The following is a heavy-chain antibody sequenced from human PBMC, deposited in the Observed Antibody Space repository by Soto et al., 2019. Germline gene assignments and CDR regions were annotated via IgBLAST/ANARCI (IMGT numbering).Heavy chain of an antibody. Sequence: QVQLQESGPGLVKPSETLSLTCTVSGGSISSYYWSWIRQPPGKGLEWIGYIYYSGSTNYNPSLTSRVTISVDTSKNQFPLKLSPVTAADTAVYYCATLRAGSGGFLFDYWGQGTLVTVSS. CDR2: IYYSGST. J-gene: IGHJ4*02. V-gene: IGHV4-59*01. CDR3: ATLRAGSGGFLFDY. D-gene: IGHD3-10*01. CDR1: GGSISSYY.